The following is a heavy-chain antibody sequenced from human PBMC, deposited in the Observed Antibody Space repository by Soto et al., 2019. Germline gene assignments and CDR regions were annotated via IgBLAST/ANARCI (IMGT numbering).Heavy chain of an antibody. D-gene: IGHD6-13*01. Sequence: GGSLRLSCAASGFTFSGYSMNWVRQAPGKGLEWVSYISSSSTIYYADSVKGRFTISRDNAKNSLYLQMNSLRDEDTAVYYCARGLGSSWSGYFDLWGRGTLVTVSS. CDR3: ARGLGSSWSGYFDL. J-gene: IGHJ2*01. CDR2: ISSSSTI. CDR1: GFTFSGYS. V-gene: IGHV3-48*02.